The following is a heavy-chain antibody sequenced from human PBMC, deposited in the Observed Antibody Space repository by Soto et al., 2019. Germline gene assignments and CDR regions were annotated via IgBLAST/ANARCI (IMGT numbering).Heavy chain of an antibody. J-gene: IGHJ4*01. CDR3: ARFYGSSAW. CDR2: INAGNGNS. D-gene: IGHD6-6*01. V-gene: IGHV1-3*01. Sequence: QVQLVQSGAEVKKPGASVKVSCKASGYPFSSFAIHWVRQAPGQGLEWMGWINAGNGNSEYSQKFEGRVTITRDTSASTVYMELRSLRLEDTGIFFCARFYGSSAWWGHGTPRTVSS. CDR1: GYPFSSFA.